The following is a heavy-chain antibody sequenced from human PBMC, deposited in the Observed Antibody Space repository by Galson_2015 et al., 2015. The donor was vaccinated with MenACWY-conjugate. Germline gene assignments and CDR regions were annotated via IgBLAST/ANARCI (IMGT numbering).Heavy chain of an antibody. CDR1: GYTFINYY. V-gene: IGHV1-46*01. Sequence: SVKVSCKASGYTFINYYMHWVRQAPGQGLEWMGLIKPSGGTTHYALKFQGRVTMTRDTSTNTVYMELSSLRSEDTAVYYCARGPYSSGWTAVDYWGQGTLVTVSS. CDR3: ARGPYSSGWTAVDY. J-gene: IGHJ4*02. D-gene: IGHD6-19*01. CDR2: IKPSGGTT.